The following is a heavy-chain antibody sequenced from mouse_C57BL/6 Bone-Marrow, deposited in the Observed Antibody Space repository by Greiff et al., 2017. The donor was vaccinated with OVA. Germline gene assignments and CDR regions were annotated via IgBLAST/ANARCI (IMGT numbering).Heavy chain of an antibody. CDR1: GFTFSSYA. V-gene: IGHV5-4*01. J-gene: IGHJ2*01. D-gene: IGHD1-1*01. CDR3: ARDRGCITVVEGLYYFDY. CDR2: ISDGGSYT. Sequence: EVQLVESGGGLVKPGGSLKLSCAASGFTFSSYAMSWVRQTPEKRLEWVATISDGGSYTYYPDNVKGRFTITRDNAKNNLYLQMSHLKSEDTAMYYCARDRGCITVVEGLYYFDYCGQGTTLTVSS.